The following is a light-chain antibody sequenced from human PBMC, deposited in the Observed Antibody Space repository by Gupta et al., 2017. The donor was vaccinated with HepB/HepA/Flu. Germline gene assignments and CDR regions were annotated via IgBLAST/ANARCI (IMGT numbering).Light chain of an antibody. V-gene: IGLV1-44*01. CDR3: AALDDFPNGLV. Sequence: QSVLTQPPSASGTPGQRVTISCSGTSSNIGGNTVNWYQQLPGTAPKLLIYTNNQRPSGVPDRFSGSKSGTSASLSISGLQSEDEADYYCAALDDFPNGLVFGGGTKLTVL. J-gene: IGLJ2*01. CDR2: TNN. CDR1: SSNIGGNT.